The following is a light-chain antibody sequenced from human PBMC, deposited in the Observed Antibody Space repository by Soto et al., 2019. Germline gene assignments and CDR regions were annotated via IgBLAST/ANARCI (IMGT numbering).Light chain of an antibody. Sequence: SALTQPASLSGSPGQSITISCTGTSSDIGSFNLVSWYQQFPGEVPKLIIYESYKRPSGISTRFSGSRSDNTASLTISGLQAEDEADYYCCCFAGSNTYMFGGGTKLTVL. CDR3: CCFAGSNTYM. CDR2: ESY. CDR1: SSDIGSFNL. V-gene: IGLV2-23*01. J-gene: IGLJ3*02.